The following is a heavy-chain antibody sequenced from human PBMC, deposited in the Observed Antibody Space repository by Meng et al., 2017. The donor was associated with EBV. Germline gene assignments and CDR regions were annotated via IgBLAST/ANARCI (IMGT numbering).Heavy chain of an antibody. CDR1: GFSLSTSGVG. CDR2: IYWDDDK. V-gene: IGHV2-5*02. CDR3: AHRRDEYSSSWYGWFDP. J-gene: IGHJ5*02. D-gene: IGHD6-13*01. Sequence: LKDARPTLVKPPQTLTLTCTFSGFSLSTSGVGVGWIRQPPGKALEWLALIYWDDDKRYSPSLKSRLTITKDTSKNQVVLTMTNMDPVDTATYYCAHRRDEYSSSWYGWFDPWGQGTLVTVSS.